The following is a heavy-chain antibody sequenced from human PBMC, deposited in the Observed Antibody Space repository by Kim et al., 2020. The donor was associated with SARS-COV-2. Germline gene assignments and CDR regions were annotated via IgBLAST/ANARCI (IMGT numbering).Heavy chain of an antibody. Sequence: AVSVKSRITINPDTSKNQFSLQRNSVTPEDTAVYYCARDRGYKTGTHFDYWGQGTLVTVSS. D-gene: IGHD1-1*01. CDR3: ARDRGYKTGTHFDY. J-gene: IGHJ4*02. V-gene: IGHV6-1*01.